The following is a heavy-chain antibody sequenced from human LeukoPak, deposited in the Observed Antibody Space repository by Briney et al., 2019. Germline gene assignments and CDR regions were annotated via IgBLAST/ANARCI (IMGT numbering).Heavy chain of an antibody. J-gene: IGHJ4*02. Sequence: HPGGSLRLSCAASGVTFSSYEMNWVRQAPGKGLEWVSYISSSGSTIYYADSVKGRFTISRDNAKNSLYLQMNSLRAEDTAVYYCARDVTYCSSTSCHPGPFDYWGQGTLVTVSS. D-gene: IGHD2-2*01. CDR2: ISSSGSTI. V-gene: IGHV3-48*03. CDR3: ARDVTYCSSTSCHPGPFDY. CDR1: GVTFSSYE.